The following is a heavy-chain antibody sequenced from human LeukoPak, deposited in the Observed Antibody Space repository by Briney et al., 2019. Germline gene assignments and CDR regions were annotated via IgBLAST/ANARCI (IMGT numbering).Heavy chain of an antibody. CDR3: ARDRRYFQH. CDR1: GGSISSYY. Sequence: SETLSLTCTVSGGSISSYYWSWIRQPPGKGLEWIGYIYYSGSTNYNPSLKSRVTISVDTSKNQFSLKLSSVTAADTAVYYCARDRRYFQHWGQGTLVTASS. J-gene: IGHJ1*01. CDR2: IYYSGST. V-gene: IGHV4-59*01.